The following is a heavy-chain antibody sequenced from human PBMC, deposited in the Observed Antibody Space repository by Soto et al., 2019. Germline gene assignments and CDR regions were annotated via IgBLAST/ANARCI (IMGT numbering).Heavy chain of an antibody. V-gene: IGHV1-18*01. CDR1: GYTFSSYG. Sequence: ASGKVSCKASGYTFSSYGISWVRQAPGQGLEWMGWISAYKGNTNYAQKLQGRVTMTTYTSTSTAYMELRRLRCDDTAVDYCARDHYYDRSGYYQIHYYYYYYGMDVWGQGTTVTV. CDR2: ISAYKGNT. CDR3: ARDHYYDRSGYYQIHYYYYYYGMDV. J-gene: IGHJ6*02. D-gene: IGHD3-22*01.